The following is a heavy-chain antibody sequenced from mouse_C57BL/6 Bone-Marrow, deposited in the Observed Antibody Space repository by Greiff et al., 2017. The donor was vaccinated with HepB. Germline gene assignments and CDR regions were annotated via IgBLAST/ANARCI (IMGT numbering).Heavy chain of an antibody. CDR2: ISYDGSN. Sequence: EVQRVESGPGLVKPSQSLSLTCSVTGYSITSGYFWYWIRQFPGNKLEWMGYISYDGSNNYNPSLKNRISITRDTSKNQFFLKLNSVTTEDTATYYCASDSSGYVYFDYWGQGTTLTVSS. V-gene: IGHV3-6*01. D-gene: IGHD3-2*02. CDR3: ASDSSGYVYFDY. J-gene: IGHJ2*01. CDR1: GYSITSGYF.